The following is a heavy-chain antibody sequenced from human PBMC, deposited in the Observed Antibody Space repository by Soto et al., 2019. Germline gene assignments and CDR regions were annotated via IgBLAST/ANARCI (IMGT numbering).Heavy chain of an antibody. CDR2: LNTYNGNT. CDR3: ARDVPYSTSGDRRFDP. D-gene: IGHD6-6*01. J-gene: IGHJ5*02. CDR1: GYTFNSYG. V-gene: IGHV1-18*01. Sequence: QGEQVQSGGEVKKHGASVRVSCKASGYTFNSYGISWVRQATGQGLEWMGWLNTYNGNTNYAQKFQGRVSMTTDTSTSTAYLELRSLGSDDTAVYYCARDVPYSTSGDRRFDPWGQGTLVTVSS.